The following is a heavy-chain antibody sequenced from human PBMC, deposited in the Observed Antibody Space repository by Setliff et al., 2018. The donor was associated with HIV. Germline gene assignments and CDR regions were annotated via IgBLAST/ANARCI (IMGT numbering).Heavy chain of an antibody. CDR1: GGPLSGHY. D-gene: IGHD3-22*01. CDR3: ARGEPPASRSGLLY. Sequence: SETLSLTCAVYGGPLSGHYWSWIRQPPGQGLEWIGETSHSGKTNYNPSLKSRVTISVDTSKNQFSLKLTSVTAADTAVYYCARGEPPASRSGLLYWGQGMLVTVSS. CDR2: TSHSGKT. J-gene: IGHJ4*02. V-gene: IGHV4-34*01.